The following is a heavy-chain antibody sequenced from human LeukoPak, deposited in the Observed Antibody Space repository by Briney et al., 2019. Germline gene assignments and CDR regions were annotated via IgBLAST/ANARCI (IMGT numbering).Heavy chain of an antibody. CDR2: ISSSSSYI. D-gene: IGHD3-10*01. CDR3: ARDLYGSGKIDY. CDR1: GFTFSSYS. J-gene: IGHJ4*02. V-gene: IGHV3-21*01. Sequence: GGSLRLSCAASGFTFSSYSMNWVRQAPGKGLEWVSSISSSSSYIYYADSVKGRFTISRDNAKNSLYLQMNSLRAEDTAVYYCARDLYGSGKIDYWGQGTLVTVSS.